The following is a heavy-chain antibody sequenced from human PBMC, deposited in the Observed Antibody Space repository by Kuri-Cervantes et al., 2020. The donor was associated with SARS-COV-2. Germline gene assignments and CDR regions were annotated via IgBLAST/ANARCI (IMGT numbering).Heavy chain of an antibody. V-gene: IGHV3-11*04. Sequence: GESLKISCAASGFTFSDYYMSWIRQAPGKGLEWVSYISSSGGIYMQYADSVKGRFTISRDNAKKSLYLEMNSLRAEDTAVYYCARVRGVGYWGQGTLVTVS. CDR1: GFTFSDYY. J-gene: IGHJ4*02. CDR3: ARVRGVGY. CDR2: ISSSGGIYM. D-gene: IGHD3-10*01.